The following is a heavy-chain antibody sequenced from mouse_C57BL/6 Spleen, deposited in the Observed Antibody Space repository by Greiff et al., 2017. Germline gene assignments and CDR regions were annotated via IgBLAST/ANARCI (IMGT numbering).Heavy chain of an antibody. J-gene: IGHJ4*01. CDR1: GFTFSDYG. D-gene: IGHD5-1-1*01. CDR2: ISSGSSTS. Sequence: EVKLMESGGGLVKPGGSLKLSCAASGFTFSDYGMHWVRQAPEKGLEWVAYISSGSSTSYYADTVKGRFTISRDNAKNTLFLQMTSLRSEDTAMYYCARTGYHYAMDYWGQGTSVTVSS. V-gene: IGHV5-17*01. CDR3: ARTGYHYAMDY.